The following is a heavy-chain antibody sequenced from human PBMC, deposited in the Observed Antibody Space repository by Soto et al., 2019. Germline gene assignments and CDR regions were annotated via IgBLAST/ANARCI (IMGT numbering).Heavy chain of an antibody. CDR2: IYHSGNT. CDR1: GGSITTGGPY. J-gene: IGHJ4*02. CDR3: ARARFQVLYGKPYFDS. Sequence: NPSETLSLTCTVSGGSITTGGPYWSWIRQHPGKGLEWIGNIYHSGNTYYNPSLKSRLTISVDTSKNHFSLMVDSVTAADTAVYYCARARFQVLYGKPYFDSWGQGTLVTVSS. V-gene: IGHV4-31*03. D-gene: IGHD2-2*02.